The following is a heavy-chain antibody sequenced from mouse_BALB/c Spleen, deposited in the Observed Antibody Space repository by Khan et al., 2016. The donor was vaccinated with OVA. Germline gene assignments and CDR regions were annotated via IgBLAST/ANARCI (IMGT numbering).Heavy chain of an antibody. CDR1: GYTFTNYW. V-gene: IGHV1-63*02. Sequence: VQLQESGAELVRPGTSVKMSCKAAGYTFTNYWIGWVKQRPGHGLEWIGDIYPGGGYNNYNEKFKGKATLTADTYSSTAYMQLSSLTSGDSVIYYCARRGAAQATLDYVDYWGQGTTLTVSS. CDR3: ARRGAAQATLDYVDY. D-gene: IGHD3-2*02. J-gene: IGHJ2*01. CDR2: IYPGGGYN.